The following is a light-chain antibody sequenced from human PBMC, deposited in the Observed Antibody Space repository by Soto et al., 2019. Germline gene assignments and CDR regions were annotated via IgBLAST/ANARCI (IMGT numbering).Light chain of an antibody. CDR3: SSYAGINNLV. V-gene: IGLV2-8*01. CDR2: EVT. J-gene: IGLJ3*02. CDR1: SSDVGGYNY. Sequence: QSVLTQPPSASGSPGQSVTISCTGTSSDVGGYNYVSWYQQHPAKAPKLIIYEVTKRPSGVPDRFSASKSGNTASLTVSGRQADDEADYYCSSYAGINNLVFGGGTQLTVL.